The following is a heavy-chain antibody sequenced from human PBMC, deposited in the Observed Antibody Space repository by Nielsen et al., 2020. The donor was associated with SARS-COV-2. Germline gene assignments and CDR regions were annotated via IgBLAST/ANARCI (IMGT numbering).Heavy chain of an antibody. D-gene: IGHD3-9*01. CDR3: VREAGFDDILTGYRSLDN. J-gene: IGHJ4*02. CDR2: ISAYNGNT. Sequence: ASVKVSCKASGGTFSSYAISWVRQAPGQGLEWMGWISAYNGNTNYAQKLKDRGTMTTDTSTNTAYMELRSLRSDDTAVYYCVREAGFDDILTGYRSLDNWGQGTLVTVSS. CDR1: GGTFSSYA. V-gene: IGHV1-18*01.